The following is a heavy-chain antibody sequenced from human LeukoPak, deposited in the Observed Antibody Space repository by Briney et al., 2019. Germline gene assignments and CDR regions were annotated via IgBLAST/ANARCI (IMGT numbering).Heavy chain of an antibody. CDR1: GFTFSSYA. J-gene: IGHJ6*02. CDR3: AKTQTAAMDYYYGMDV. V-gene: IGHV3-23*01. D-gene: IGHD2-2*01. Sequence: PGGSLRLSCAASGFTFSSYAMSWVRQAPGKGLEWVSAISGSGGSTYYADSVKGRFTISRDNSKNTLYLQMNSLRAEDTAVYYCAKTQTAAMDYYYGMDVWGQGTTVTVSS. CDR2: ISGSGGST.